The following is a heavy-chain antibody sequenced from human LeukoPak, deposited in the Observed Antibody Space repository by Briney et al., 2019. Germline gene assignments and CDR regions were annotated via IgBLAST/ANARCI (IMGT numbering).Heavy chain of an antibody. J-gene: IGHJ4*02. CDR1: GFTFSSHW. CDR2: INSDGSSA. Sequence: GGSLRLSCAASGFTFSSHWMHWVRQAPGKGLVGVSRINSDGSSAIYADSVKGRFTISRDNAKNTLYLQMNSLRAEDTAVYYCARRGNYYGSGSRNWGFDYWGQGTLVTVSS. D-gene: IGHD3-10*01. CDR3: ARRGNYYGSGSRNWGFDY. V-gene: IGHV3-74*01.